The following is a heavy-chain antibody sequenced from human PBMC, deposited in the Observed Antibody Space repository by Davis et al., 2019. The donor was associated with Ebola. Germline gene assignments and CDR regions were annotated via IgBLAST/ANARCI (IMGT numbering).Heavy chain of an antibody. Sequence: MPSETLSLTCAVYGGSFSGYYWSWIRQPPGKGLEWIGEINHSGSTNYNPSLKSLVTISVDTSKNQFSLKLSSVTAADTAVYYCARGGVRVRYYYYGMDVWGQGTTVTVSS. V-gene: IGHV4-34*01. D-gene: IGHD3-10*01. CDR1: GGSFSGYY. J-gene: IGHJ6*02. CDR3: ARGGVRVRYYYYGMDV. CDR2: INHSGST.